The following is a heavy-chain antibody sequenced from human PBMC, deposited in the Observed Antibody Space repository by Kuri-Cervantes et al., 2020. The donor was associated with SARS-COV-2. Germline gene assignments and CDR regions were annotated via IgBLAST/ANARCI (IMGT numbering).Heavy chain of an antibody. CDR3: ARNQVGGYYYYYMDV. Sequence: GSLRLSCTLSGGSVSSSPYSWGWIRQPPGKGLEWIGKIYYSGTTYYNPSLKSRVTISVGTSKNQFSLKLSSVTAADTAVYYCARNQVGGYYYYYMDVWGKGTTVTVSS. CDR2: IYYSGTT. CDR1: GGSVSSSPYS. V-gene: IGHV4-39*01. J-gene: IGHJ6*03. D-gene: IGHD1-26*01.